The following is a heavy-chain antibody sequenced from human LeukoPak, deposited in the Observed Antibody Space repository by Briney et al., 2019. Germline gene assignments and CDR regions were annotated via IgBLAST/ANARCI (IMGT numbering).Heavy chain of an antibody. CDR1: GFAFSSYE. V-gene: IGHV3-48*03. CDR3: ARASSWRYNWFDP. CDR2: ISSSGSTI. J-gene: IGHJ5*02. Sequence: GGSLRLSCAASGFAFSSYEMNWVRQAPGKGLEWVSYISSSGSTIYYTDSVKGRFTISRDNAKNSLYLQMNSPRAEDTAVYYCARASSWRYNWFDPWGQGTLVTVSS. D-gene: IGHD6-13*01.